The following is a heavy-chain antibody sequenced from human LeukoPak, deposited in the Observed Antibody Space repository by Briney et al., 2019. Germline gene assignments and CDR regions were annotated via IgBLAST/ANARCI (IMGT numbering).Heavy chain of an antibody. CDR1: GGTFSSYA. CDR3: ARESNYDFWSGYLKDP. CDR2: IIPIFGTA. D-gene: IGHD3-3*01. V-gene: IGHV1-69*13. Sequence: GASVKVSCKASGGTFSSYAISWVRQAPGQGLEWMGGIIPIFGTANYAQKFQGRVTITADESTSTAYMELSSLRSEDTAVYYCARESNYDFWSGYLKDPWGQGTLVTVSS. J-gene: IGHJ5*02.